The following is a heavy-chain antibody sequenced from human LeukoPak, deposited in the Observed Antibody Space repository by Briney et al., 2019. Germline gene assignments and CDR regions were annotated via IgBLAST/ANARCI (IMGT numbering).Heavy chain of an antibody. D-gene: IGHD1-26*01. Sequence: GGSLRLSCTASGFTFGDYAMSWVRQAPGKGLEWVGFIRSKAYGGTTEYAASVKGRFTISRDDSKSIAYLQMNSLKTEDTAVYYCTRGRPGGSGSYYDYYYYMDVWGKGTTVTVSS. CDR2: IRSKAYGGTT. J-gene: IGHJ6*03. CDR3: TRGRPGGSGSYYDYYYYMDV. V-gene: IGHV3-49*04. CDR1: GFTFGDYA.